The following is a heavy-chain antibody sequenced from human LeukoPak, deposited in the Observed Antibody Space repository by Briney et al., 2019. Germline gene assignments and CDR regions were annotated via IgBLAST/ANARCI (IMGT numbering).Heavy chain of an antibody. Sequence: SETLSLTCDVSGXSVTSTNWWTWVRQPPGKGLEWIGEVHLDGRTNYNPSLKSRLIMSVDLPENHISLRLTSVTAADTAVYYCAGEGGFYRPLDYSGQGTLVTVSS. CDR2: VHLDGRT. CDR1: GXSVTSTNW. J-gene: IGHJ4*02. CDR3: AGEGGFYRPLDY. V-gene: IGHV4-4*02. D-gene: IGHD3-3*01.